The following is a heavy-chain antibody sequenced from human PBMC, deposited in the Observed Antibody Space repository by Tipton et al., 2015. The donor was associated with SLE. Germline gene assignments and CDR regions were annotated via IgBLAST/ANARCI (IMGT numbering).Heavy chain of an antibody. CDR3: AKGMVRGAIIDY. CDR2: ISGSGGST. CDR1: GFTFDDYA. J-gene: IGHJ4*02. D-gene: IGHD3-10*01. V-gene: IGHV3-23*01. Sequence: SLRLSCAASGFTFDDYAMHWVRQAPGKGLEWVSGISGSGGSTYYADSVKGRFTISRDNSKNTLYLQMNSLRAEDTAVYYCAKGMVRGAIIDYWGQGTLVTVSS.